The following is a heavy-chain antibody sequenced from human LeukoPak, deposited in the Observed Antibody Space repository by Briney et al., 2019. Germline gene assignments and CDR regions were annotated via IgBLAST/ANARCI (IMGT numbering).Heavy chain of an antibody. D-gene: IGHD3-10*01. CDR3: ATLGTSITMVRGVSELDV. J-gene: IGHJ6*02. Sequence: ASVKVSCKASGYTFTGYYMHWVRQAPGQGLEWMGWINPNSGGTNYAQKFQGRVTTTRDTSISTAYMELSRLRSDDTAVYYCATLGTSITMVRGVSELDVWGQGTTVTVSS. CDR1: GYTFTGYY. V-gene: IGHV1-2*02. CDR2: INPNSGGT.